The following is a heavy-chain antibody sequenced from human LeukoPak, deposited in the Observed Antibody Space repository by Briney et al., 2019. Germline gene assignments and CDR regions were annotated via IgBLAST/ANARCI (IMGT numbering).Heavy chain of an antibody. Sequence: GGSLRLSCAASGFTFSYYWMHWFRQAPGKGLVWVARIRTDGTDTSYADSVKGRFTISRDNAKNTLYLQMNNLRVEDTAVYYCARDRFCTTDRCSDYWGQGTLVTVSS. CDR3: ARDRFCTTDRCSDY. V-gene: IGHV3-74*01. CDR2: IRTDGTDT. J-gene: IGHJ4*02. CDR1: GFTFSYYW. D-gene: IGHD2-8*01.